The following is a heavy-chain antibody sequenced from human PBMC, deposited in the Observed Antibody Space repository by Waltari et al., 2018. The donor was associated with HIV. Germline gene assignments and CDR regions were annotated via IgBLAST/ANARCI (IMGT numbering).Heavy chain of an antibody. Sequence: QVQLVQSGAEVKKPGASVKVSCKASGYTFTSYDINWVRQATGQGLEWMGWMNPNSDNTCYAQKFQGRVTMTRNTSISTAYMELSSLISEDTAVYYCARNMVTTRQYDYWGQGSLVTVSS. D-gene: IGHD4-17*01. J-gene: IGHJ4*02. CDR1: GYTFTSYD. CDR3: ARNMVTTRQYDY. CDR2: MNPNSDNT. V-gene: IGHV1-8*01.